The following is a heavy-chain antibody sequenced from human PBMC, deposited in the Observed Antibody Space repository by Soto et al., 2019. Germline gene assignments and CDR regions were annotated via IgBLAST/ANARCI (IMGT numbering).Heavy chain of an antibody. J-gene: IGHJ6*02. CDR1: GGTFSAYA. D-gene: IGHD3-16*02. CDR2: ILPLSGTT. CDR3: ARANPTKYYGYVWGDYRRGGMDV. Sequence: QLQLVQSGAEVKKPGSSVKVSCKASGGTFSAYAISWVRQAPGQGLEWMGGILPLSGTTNYTQRFQGRVTIGGERSTRTAYRELSSLRSEDTAVYYCARANPTKYYGYVWGDYRRGGMDVWGQGTTVTVSS. V-gene: IGHV1-69*06.